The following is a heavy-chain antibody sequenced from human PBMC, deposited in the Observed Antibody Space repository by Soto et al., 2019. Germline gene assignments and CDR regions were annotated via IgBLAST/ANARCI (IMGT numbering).Heavy chain of an antibody. D-gene: IGHD5-18*01. Sequence: SETLSLTCTVSGVSVSTGGYFWTWIRQHPGKGLEWIGNIYYSGMTYYNPSLRGRVSISLDPSESQFSLKLNSVTAADTAVYYCARDSSGPGYSYGKFDYWGQGALVTVSS. J-gene: IGHJ4*02. CDR3: ARDSSGPGYSYGKFDY. CDR2: IYYSGMT. V-gene: IGHV4-31*03. CDR1: GVSVSTGGYF.